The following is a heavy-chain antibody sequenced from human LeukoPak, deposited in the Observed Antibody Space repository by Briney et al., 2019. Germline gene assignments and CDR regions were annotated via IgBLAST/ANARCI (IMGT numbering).Heavy chain of an antibody. V-gene: IGHV4-39*07. CDR2: INHSGST. CDR3: ARAGRYYYGSGSHGRFDP. J-gene: IGHJ5*02. D-gene: IGHD3-10*01. Sequence: SETLSLTCTVSGGSISTSNYYWSWIRQPPGKGLEWIGEINHSGSTNYNPSLKSRVTISVDTSKNQFSLKLSSVTAADTAVYYCARAGRYYYGSGSHGRFDPWGQGTLVTVSS. CDR1: GGSISTSNYY.